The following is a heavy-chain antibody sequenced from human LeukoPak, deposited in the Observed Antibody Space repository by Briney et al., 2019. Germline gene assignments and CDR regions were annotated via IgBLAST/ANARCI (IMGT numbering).Heavy chain of an antibody. CDR2: ISAYNGNT. V-gene: IGHV1-18*01. CDR3: ARERSEQWLLPYYFDY. D-gene: IGHD6-19*01. J-gene: IGHJ4*02. Sequence: GASVKVSCKASGYTFTSYGISWVRQAPGQGLEWMGWISAYNGNTNYAQKLQGRVTMTTDTSTSTAYMELRSLRSDDTAVYYCARERSEQWLLPYYFDYWGQGTLVTVSS. CDR1: GYTFTSYG.